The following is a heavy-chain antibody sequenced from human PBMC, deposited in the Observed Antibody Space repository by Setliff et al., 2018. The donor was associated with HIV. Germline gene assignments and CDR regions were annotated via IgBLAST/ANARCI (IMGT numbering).Heavy chain of an antibody. CDR1: GYSISSGYY. J-gene: IGHJ6*03. D-gene: IGHD5-12*01. Sequence: PSETLSLTCTVSGYSISSGYYWGWIRQPPGKGLEWIGRIYTSGSTNYNPSLKSRVTMSVDTSKNQFSLKLSSVTAADTAVYYCARERIPARSINSGYDSYYYYMDVWGKGTTVTVSS. CDR3: ARERIPARSINSGYDSYYYYMDV. CDR2: IYTSGST. V-gene: IGHV4-38-2*02.